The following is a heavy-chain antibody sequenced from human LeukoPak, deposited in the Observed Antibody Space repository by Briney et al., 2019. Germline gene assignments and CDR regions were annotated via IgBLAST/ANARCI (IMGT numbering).Heavy chain of an antibody. J-gene: IGHJ4*02. CDR3: ARDRGVGQYGYFDY. CDR1: GGSFSGYY. CDR2: INHSGST. D-gene: IGHD2-2*01. Sequence: SETLSLTCAVYGGSFSGYYWSWIRQPPGKGLEWIGEINHSGSTNYNPSLKSRVTISVDTSKNQFSLKLSSVTAEDTAVYYCARDRGVGQYGYFDYWGQGTLVTVSS. V-gene: IGHV4-34*01.